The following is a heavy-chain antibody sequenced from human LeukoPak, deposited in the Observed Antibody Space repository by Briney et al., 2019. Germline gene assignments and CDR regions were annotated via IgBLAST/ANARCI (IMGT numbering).Heavy chain of an antibody. Sequence: GGSLRLSCAASGFTFDAYAMHWVRQAPGKGLEWVSGISWNSNTIGYADSVKGRLTISRDNAKNSLYLEMNSLTAEDMALYYCAKSGGSYRDAFDIWGQGTMVTVSS. D-gene: IGHD1-26*01. V-gene: IGHV3-9*03. CDR3: AKSGGSYRDAFDI. J-gene: IGHJ3*02. CDR1: GFTFDAYA. CDR2: ISWNSNTI.